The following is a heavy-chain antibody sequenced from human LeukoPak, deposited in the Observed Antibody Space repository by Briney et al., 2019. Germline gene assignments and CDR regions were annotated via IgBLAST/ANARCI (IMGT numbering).Heavy chain of an antibody. Sequence: PGGSLTLSCAASGFTFSTYAMSWVRQAQGRGLEWVSRIIDSGGATYYADSVKGRFTISRDNSKNTLYLQMNSLRAEDTGLYYGAQYRNDDILTGYNWLDPWGQGTLVTVSS. D-gene: IGHD3-9*01. J-gene: IGHJ5*02. CDR2: IIDSGGAT. V-gene: IGHV3-23*01. CDR3: AQYRNDDILTGYNWLDP. CDR1: GFTFSTYA.